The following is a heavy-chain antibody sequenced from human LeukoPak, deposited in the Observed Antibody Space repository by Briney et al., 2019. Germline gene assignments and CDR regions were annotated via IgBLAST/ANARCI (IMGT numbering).Heavy chain of an antibody. CDR3: ASMMLGDSSGYLGY. D-gene: IGHD3-22*01. V-gene: IGHV4-34*01. CDR2: INHSGST. J-gene: IGHJ4*02. Sequence: SETLSLTCAVYGGSFSGYYWSWIRQPPGKGLEWIGEINHSGSTNYNPSLKSRVTISVDTSKNQFSLKLSSVTAADTAVYYCASMMLGDSSGYLGYWGQGTLVTVSS. CDR1: GGSFSGYY.